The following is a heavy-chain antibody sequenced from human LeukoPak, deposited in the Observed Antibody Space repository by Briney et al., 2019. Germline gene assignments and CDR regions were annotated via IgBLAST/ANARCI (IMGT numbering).Heavy chain of an antibody. CDR3: ATSLAAAGTGWFDP. J-gene: IGHJ5*02. Sequence: GGSLRLSCAAPGLTFSHYAMRWVRQAPGKGLEWVSGIGSSGGSTSYGDSVKGRFTISRDNTKNKLYLQMSSLRAEDTAVYYCATSLAAAGTGWFDPWGQGTLVTVSS. CDR1: GLTFSHYA. CDR2: IGSSGGST. D-gene: IGHD6-13*01. V-gene: IGHV3-23*01.